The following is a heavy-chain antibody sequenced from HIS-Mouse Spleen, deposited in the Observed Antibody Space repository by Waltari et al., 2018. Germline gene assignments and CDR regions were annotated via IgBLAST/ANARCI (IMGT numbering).Heavy chain of an antibody. D-gene: IGHD3-9*01. J-gene: IGHJ3*02. Sequence: QVQLQESGPGLVKPSETLSLTCTVSGGSISSYYWSWIRQPPGKGLEWIGYIYYSGSTNSNPSLKSRVTISVDTSKNQFSLKLSSVTAADTAVYYCAREDWRRALDAFDIWGQGTMVTVSS. CDR2: IYYSGST. V-gene: IGHV4-59*01. CDR3: AREDWRRALDAFDI. CDR1: GGSISSYY.